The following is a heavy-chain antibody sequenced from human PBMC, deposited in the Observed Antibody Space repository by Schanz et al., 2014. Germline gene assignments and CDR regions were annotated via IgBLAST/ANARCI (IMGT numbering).Heavy chain of an antibody. CDR1: GFTFSSHW. J-gene: IGHJ3*02. CDR2: INSVGSNT. D-gene: IGHD3-10*01. Sequence: EVQLVESGGGVVQPGRSLRLSCAASGFTFSSHWMHWVRQDPGKGLVWVARINSVGSNTDYADSVTGRFTISRDNAKNTLYLQMNTLRAEDTAVYYCAKGRFGELSAFDIWGRGTMVTVSS. CDR3: AKGRFGELSAFDI. V-gene: IGHV3-74*02.